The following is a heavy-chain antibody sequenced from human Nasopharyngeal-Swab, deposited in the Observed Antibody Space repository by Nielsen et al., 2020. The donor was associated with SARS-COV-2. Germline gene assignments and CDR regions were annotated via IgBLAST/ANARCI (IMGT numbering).Heavy chain of an antibody. Sequence: GGSLRLSCAASGFTFSSYEMNWVRQAPGKGLEWVSYINSSGSTIYYADSVKGRFTISRDNAKNSLYLQMNSLRAEDTAVYYCARDEGGYSGYDYPYYFDYWGQGTLVTVSS. CDR1: GFTFSSYE. V-gene: IGHV3-48*03. CDR2: INSSGSTI. D-gene: IGHD5-12*01. J-gene: IGHJ4*02. CDR3: ARDEGGYSGYDYPYYFDY.